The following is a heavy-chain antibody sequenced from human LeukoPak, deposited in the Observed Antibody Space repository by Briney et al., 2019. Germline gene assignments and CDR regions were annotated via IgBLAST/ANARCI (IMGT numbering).Heavy chain of an antibody. J-gene: IGHJ4*02. D-gene: IGHD5-18*01. V-gene: IGHV3-48*03. CDR2: ISSSGSTI. Sequence: PGGSLRLSCAASGFTFSSYEMNWVRQAPGKGLEWVSYISSSGSTIYYADSVKGRFTISRDYSKNTLYLQMNSLRAEDTAVYYCAKDEDGGYTYGLGYWGQGTLVTVSS. CDR1: GFTFSSYE. CDR3: AKDEDGGYTYGLGY.